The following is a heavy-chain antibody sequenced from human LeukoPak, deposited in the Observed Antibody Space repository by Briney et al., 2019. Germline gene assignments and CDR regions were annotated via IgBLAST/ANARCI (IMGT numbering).Heavy chain of an antibody. V-gene: IGHV4-59*12. CDR2: IYYSGST. CDR1: GGSIRSYY. CDR3: TRAPWAYGNYVHAFDI. J-gene: IGHJ3*02. Sequence: SETLSLTCTVSGGSIRSYYWSWIRHPPGKGLEWIGYIYYSGSTNYNPSLKSRVTISVDTSKNRFSLKLSSVTAADTAVYYCTRAPWAYGNYVHAFDIWGQGTTVTVSS. D-gene: IGHD3-16*01.